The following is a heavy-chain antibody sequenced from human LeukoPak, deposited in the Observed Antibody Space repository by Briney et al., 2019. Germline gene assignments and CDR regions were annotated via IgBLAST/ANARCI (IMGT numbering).Heavy chain of an antibody. CDR2: INHSGST. J-gene: IGHJ4*02. CDR1: GGSFSGYY. D-gene: IGHD1-26*01. CDR3: ARRSSPKKRGYFDY. V-gene: IGHV4-34*01. Sequence: SETLSLTCAVYGGSFSGYYWSWIRQPPGKGLEWIGEINHSGSTNYNPSLKSRVTISVDTSKNQFSLKLSSVTAADTAVYYCARRSSPKKRGYFDYWGQGTLVTVSS.